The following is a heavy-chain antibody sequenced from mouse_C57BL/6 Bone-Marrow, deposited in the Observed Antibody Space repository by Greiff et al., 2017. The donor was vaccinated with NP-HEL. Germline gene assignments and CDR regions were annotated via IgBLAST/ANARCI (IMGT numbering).Heavy chain of an antibody. J-gene: IGHJ1*03. CDR1: GFTFSSYA. Sequence: EVKLMESGGGLVKPGGSLKLSCAASGFTFSSYAMSWVRQTPEKRLEWVATISDGGSYTYYPDNVKGRFTISRDNAKNNLYLQMGHLESEDTAMYYCARRAGRGYFDVWGTGTTVTVSS. V-gene: IGHV5-4*03. CDR2: ISDGGSYT. CDR3: ARRAGRGYFDV. D-gene: IGHD4-1*01.